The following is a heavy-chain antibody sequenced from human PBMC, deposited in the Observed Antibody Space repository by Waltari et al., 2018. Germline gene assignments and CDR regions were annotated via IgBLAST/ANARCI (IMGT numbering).Heavy chain of an antibody. V-gene: IGHV4-39*02. J-gene: IGHJ4*02. CDR2: IYYSGST. CDR3: ASLRTYHLPIDY. Sequence: QLQLQESGPGLVKPSETLSLTCTVSGGSISSSSYYWGWIRQPPGKGLEWIGSIYYSGSTYYNPSLQSRATISVDTSKNHFSLKLSSVTAADTSVYYCASLRTYHLPIDYWGQGTLVTVSS. D-gene: IGHD2-2*01. CDR1: GGSISSSSYY.